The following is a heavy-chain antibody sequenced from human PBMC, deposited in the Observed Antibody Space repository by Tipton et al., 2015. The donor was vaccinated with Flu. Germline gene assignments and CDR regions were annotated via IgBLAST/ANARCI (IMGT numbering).Heavy chain of an antibody. CDR3: LVVPGAILREVY. CDR1: GFTFSSYW. Sequence: SLRLSCAASGFTFSSYWMHWVRQAPGKGLVWVSRINTDGSSTTYADSVKGRFTISRDDAKNTLYLQMNGLRADDTAVYHCLVVPGAILREVYWGQGTLVTVSS. D-gene: IGHD2-2*02. CDR2: INTDGSST. J-gene: IGHJ4*02. V-gene: IGHV3-74*01.